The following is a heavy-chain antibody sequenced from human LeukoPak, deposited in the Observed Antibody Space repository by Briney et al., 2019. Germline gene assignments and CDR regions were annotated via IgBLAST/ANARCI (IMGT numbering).Heavy chain of an antibody. CDR3: AREGDYDYVWGSYRPPTTRAFDI. D-gene: IGHD3-16*02. J-gene: IGHJ3*02. CDR2: ISSSSSYR. Sequence: GGSLRLSCAASGFTFSSYSMNWVRQAPGKGLEGVSSISSSSSYRYYADSVKGRFTISRDNAKNSLYLQMNSLRAEDTAVYYCAREGDYDYVWGSYRPPTTRAFDIWGQGTMVTVSS. CDR1: GFTFSSYS. V-gene: IGHV3-21*01.